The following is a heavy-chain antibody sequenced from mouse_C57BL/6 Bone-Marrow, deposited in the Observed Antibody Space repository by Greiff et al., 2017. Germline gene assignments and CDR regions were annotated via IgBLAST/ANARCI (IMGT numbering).Heavy chain of an antibody. D-gene: IGHD3-2*02. CDR1: GFSLTSYG. CDR3: ARGDSSGSWFAY. CDR2: IWSGGST. Sequence: VKLQESGPGLVQPSQSLSITCTVSGFSLTSYGVHWVRQSPGKGLEWLGVIWSGGSTDYNAAFISRPSISKDNSKSQVFFKMNSLQADDTAIYYCARGDSSGSWFAYWGQGTLVTVSA. V-gene: IGHV2-2*01. J-gene: IGHJ3*01.